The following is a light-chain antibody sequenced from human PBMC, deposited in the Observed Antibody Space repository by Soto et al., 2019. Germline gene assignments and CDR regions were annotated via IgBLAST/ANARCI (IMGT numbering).Light chain of an antibody. V-gene: IGKV3-20*01. CDR1: QSVSSSY. Sequence: EIVMTQSPATLSVSPGGRATLSCRASQSVSSSYLAWYQHKPGQPPRLLIYGASNRATGIPDRCSGSGSGTDFTLTISRLEPEDFAVYYCQQYGSSGTFGQGTKVDIK. CDR2: GAS. CDR3: QQYGSSGT. J-gene: IGKJ1*01.